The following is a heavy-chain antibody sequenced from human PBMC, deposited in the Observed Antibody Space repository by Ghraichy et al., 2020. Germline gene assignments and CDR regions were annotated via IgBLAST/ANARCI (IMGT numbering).Heavy chain of an antibody. CDR2: IIPILGIA. D-gene: IGHD1-1*01. CDR1: GGTFSSYT. J-gene: IGHJ3*02. V-gene: IGHV1-69*02. CDR3: ARHDNWNDAGFDI. Sequence: SVKVSCKASGGTFSSYTISWVRQAPGQGLEWMGRIIPILGIANYAQKFQGRVTITADKSTSTAYMELSSLRSEDTSVYYCARHDNWNDAGFDIWGQGTMVTVSS.